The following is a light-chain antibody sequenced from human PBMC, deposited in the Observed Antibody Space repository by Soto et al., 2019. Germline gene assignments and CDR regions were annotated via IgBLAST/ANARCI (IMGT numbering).Light chain of an antibody. J-gene: IGKJ1*01. V-gene: IGKV3-20*01. CDR1: QSVSSSY. CDR3: QLYGSSRA. Sequence: EVVLTQSPDTLSLSPGERATLSCRASQSVSSSYLAWYQQKPGQAPRLLIYGASSRATGIPGRFSGSGSGTDFTLTISSLEPEDFAVYYCQLYGSSRAFGQGTKVDIK. CDR2: GAS.